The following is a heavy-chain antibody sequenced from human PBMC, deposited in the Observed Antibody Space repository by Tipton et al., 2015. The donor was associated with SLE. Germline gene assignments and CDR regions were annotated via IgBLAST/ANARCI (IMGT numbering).Heavy chain of an antibody. Sequence: TLSLTCTVSGGSISSYYWSWIRQPAGGGLEWIGRIYTNENTNYNPSLKSRVTMSVDTSKNHFSLRLSSVTAADTAVYNCARQYGVTNFDYWGRGTLVIVSS. V-gene: IGHV4-4*07. CDR3: ARQYGVTNFDY. CDR1: GGSISSYY. CDR2: IYTNENT. D-gene: IGHD4-17*01. J-gene: IGHJ4*02.